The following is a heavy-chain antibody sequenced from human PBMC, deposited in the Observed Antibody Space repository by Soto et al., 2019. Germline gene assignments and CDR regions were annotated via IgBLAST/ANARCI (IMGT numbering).Heavy chain of an antibody. Sequence: EVQLVESGGGLVRPGGSLRLSCAASGFTFRSYWMQWVRQAPGKGLVWVSWINSDGSSTSYADSVKGRFTISRDNAKNTLYLQMNSLRAEDTAVYYCASGGSSLNFDSWGQGTLVTVSS. CDR2: INSDGSST. CDR1: GFTFRSYW. D-gene: IGHD6-6*01. V-gene: IGHV3-74*01. J-gene: IGHJ4*02. CDR3: ASGGSSLNFDS.